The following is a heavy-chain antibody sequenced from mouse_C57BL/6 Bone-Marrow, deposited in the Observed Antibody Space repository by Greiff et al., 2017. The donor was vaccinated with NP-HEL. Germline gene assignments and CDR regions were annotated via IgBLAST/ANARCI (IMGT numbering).Heavy chain of an antibody. CDR3: ARKGGPRHYFDY. CDR1: GYTFTNYW. J-gene: IGHJ2*01. D-gene: IGHD3-3*01. CDR2: IYPGGGYT. Sequence: VMLVESGAELVRPGTSVKMSCKASGYTFTNYWIGWAKQRPGHGLEWIGDIYPGGGYTNYNEKFKGKATLTADKSSSTAYMQFSSLTSEDSAIYYCARKGGPRHYFDYWGQGTTLTVSS. V-gene: IGHV1-63*01.